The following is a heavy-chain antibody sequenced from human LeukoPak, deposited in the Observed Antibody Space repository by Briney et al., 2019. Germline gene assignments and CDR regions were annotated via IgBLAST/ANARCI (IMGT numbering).Heavy chain of an antibody. CDR2: ISANNGNT. V-gene: IGHV1-18*01. CDR1: GYTFTSYG. CDR3: ARGAETMVRGVDRFDP. J-gene: IGHJ5*02. Sequence: ASVKVSCKAFGYTFTSYGISWVRQAPGQGLEWMGWISANNGNTNYAQKLQGRVTMTTDTSTSTAYMELRRLRSDDTAVYYCARGAETMVRGVDRFDPWGQGTLVTVSS. D-gene: IGHD3-10*01.